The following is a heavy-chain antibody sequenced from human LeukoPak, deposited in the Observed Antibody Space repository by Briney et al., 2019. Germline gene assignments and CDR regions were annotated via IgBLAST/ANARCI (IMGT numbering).Heavy chain of an antibody. CDR1: EFTFSNYA. Sequence: PGGSLRLSSAASEFTFSNYAMSWVRQAPGKGLEWVSGSTGTGYSTYYADSVKGRFTISRDNSKNTLYLQMNSLRAEDTAVYYCVKGVRIGVTSAFDIWGQGTMVTVSS. J-gene: IGHJ3*02. D-gene: IGHD1-26*01. CDR2: STGTGYST. V-gene: IGHV3-23*01. CDR3: VKGVRIGVTSAFDI.